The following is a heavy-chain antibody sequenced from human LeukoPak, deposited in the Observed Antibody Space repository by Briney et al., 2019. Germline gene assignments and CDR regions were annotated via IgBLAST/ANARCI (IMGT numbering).Heavy chain of an antibody. D-gene: IGHD3-22*01. CDR2: ISGSGGST. J-gene: IGHJ4*02. V-gene: IGHV3-23*01. CDR1: GFTFSSSG. Sequence: PGGTLRLSCAASGFTFSSSGMSWVRQAPGKGLEWVSAISGSGGSTYYADSVKGRFTISRDNSKNTLYLQMNSLRAEDTAVYYCAKPSTMIVVVITMGFDYWGQGTLVTVSS. CDR3: AKPSTMIVVVITMGFDY.